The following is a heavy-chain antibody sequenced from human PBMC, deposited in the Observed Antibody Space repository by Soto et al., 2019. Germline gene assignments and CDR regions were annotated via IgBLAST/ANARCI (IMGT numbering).Heavy chain of an antibody. J-gene: IGHJ6*02. CDR1: GFTFSNAW. CDR3: TTQGVVIINGYYYYGMDV. D-gene: IGHD3-3*01. V-gene: IGHV3-15*07. CDR2: IKSKTDGGTT. Sequence: EVQLVESGGGLVKPGGSLRLSCAASGFTFSNAWMNWVRQAPGKGLEWVGRIKSKTDGGTTDYAAPVKGRFTISRDDSKNTLYLQMNSLKTEETAVYYCTTQGVVIINGYYYYGMDVWGQWTTVTVSS.